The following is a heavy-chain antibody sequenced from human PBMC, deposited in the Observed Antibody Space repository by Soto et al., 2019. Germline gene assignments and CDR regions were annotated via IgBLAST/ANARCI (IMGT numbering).Heavy chain of an antibody. CDR2: IIPIFGTA. CDR3: ARDSSNCGGDCSNWFDP. V-gene: IGHV1-69*13. CDR1: GGTFSSYA. Sequence: SVKVSCKASGGTFSSYAISWVRQAPGQGLEWMGGIIPIFGTANYAQKFQGRVTITADESTSTAYMELSSLRSEDTAVYYCARDSSNCGGDCSNWFDPWGQGTLVTVSS. J-gene: IGHJ5*02. D-gene: IGHD2-21*02.